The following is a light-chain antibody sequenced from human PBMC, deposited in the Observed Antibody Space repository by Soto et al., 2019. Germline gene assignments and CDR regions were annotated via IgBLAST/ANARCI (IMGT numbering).Light chain of an antibody. CDR1: SSTVGGFNV. J-gene: IGLJ1*01. V-gene: IGLV2-14*02. CDR3: CSYTSSSTPYV. CDR2: EGI. Sequence: QSVLTQPASVSGSPGQSITISCTGTSSTVGGFNVVSWYQQHPGKAPKVIIYEGIKRPSGVSNRFSGSNSGSTASLTISGLQAEDEADYYCCSYTSSSTPYVFGTGTKVTVL.